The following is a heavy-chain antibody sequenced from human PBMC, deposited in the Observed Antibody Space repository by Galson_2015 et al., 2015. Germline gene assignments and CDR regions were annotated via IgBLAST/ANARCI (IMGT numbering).Heavy chain of an antibody. Sequence: LRLSCAASGVTVTSKYLGWVRQPPGEGRQGGSLIQGDGGDTAFYADAVMGRFIISRDDTNTTIYLQMNSLRAEDTAVYYCARKGYNNWFFDLWGRGTPVSVSS. D-gene: IGHD1-20*01. CDR2: IQGDGGDTA. CDR1: GVTVTSKY. V-gene: IGHV3-53*01. CDR3: ARKGYNNWFFDL. J-gene: IGHJ4*02.